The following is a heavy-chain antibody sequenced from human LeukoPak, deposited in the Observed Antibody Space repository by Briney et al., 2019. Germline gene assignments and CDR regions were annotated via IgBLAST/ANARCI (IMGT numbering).Heavy chain of an antibody. D-gene: IGHD4-17*01. Sequence: GGSLRRSCAASGFTFSSYAMSWVRPAQGLGLVWVSAVSGGGGSTYYADSVKGRFTISRDNSKTALYLEKNSVRAEDTSVDYCATTTTAPRGYWGQGTLVTVSS. CDR2: VSGGGGST. V-gene: IGHV3-23*01. CDR1: GFTFSSYA. CDR3: ATTTTAPRGY. J-gene: IGHJ4*02.